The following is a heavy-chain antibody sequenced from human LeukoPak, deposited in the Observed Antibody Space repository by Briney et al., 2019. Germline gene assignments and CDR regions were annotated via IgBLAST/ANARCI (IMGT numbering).Heavy chain of an antibody. J-gene: IGHJ6*02. CDR1: GFTFSSYG. CDR2: IWYDGSNK. V-gene: IGHV3-33*08. Sequence: GRSLRLSSAASGFTFSSYGMHWVRQAPGKGLEWVAVIWYDGSNKYYADSVKGRFTISRDNSKNTLYLQMNSLRAEDTAVYYCARTPLRGGFYYGMDVWGQGTTVTVSS. CDR3: ARTPLRGGFYYGMDV. D-gene: IGHD3-10*01.